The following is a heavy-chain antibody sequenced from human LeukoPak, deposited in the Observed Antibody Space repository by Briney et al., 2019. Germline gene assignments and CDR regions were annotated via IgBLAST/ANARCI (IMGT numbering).Heavy chain of an antibody. CDR2: IYYSGST. V-gene: IGHV4-59*01. CDR3: ARDRDGYNSYYFDY. CDR1: GGSISSYY. Sequence: RPSETLSLTCTVSGGSISSYYWSWIRQPPGKGLEWIGYIYYSGSTNYNPSLKSRVTISVDTSKNQFSLKLSSVTAADTAVYYCARDRDGYNSYYFDYWGQGTLVTVSS. J-gene: IGHJ4*02. D-gene: IGHD5-24*01.